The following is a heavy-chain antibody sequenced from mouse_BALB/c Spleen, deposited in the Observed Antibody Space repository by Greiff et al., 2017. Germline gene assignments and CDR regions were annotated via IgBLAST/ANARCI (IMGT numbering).Heavy chain of an antibody. CDR2: INSNGGST. CDR1: GFTFSSYG. J-gene: IGHJ3*01. D-gene: IGHD2-4*01. Sequence: EVQVVESGGGLVQPGGSLKLSCAASGFTFSSYGMSWVRQTPDKRLELVATINSNGGSTYYPDSVKGRFTISRDNAKNTLYLQMSSLKSEDTAMYYCARAGDYDGSLFAYWGQGTLVTVSA. CDR3: ARAGDYDGSLFAY. V-gene: IGHV5-6-3*01.